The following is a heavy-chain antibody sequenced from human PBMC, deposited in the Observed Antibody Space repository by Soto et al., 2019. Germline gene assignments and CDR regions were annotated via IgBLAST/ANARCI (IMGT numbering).Heavy chain of an antibody. J-gene: IGHJ4*02. D-gene: IGHD6-25*01. Sequence: PSETLSLTCTVSRGSIISGTNYLAWIRQPPGKGLEWIANIYYSGSTFYNPSLKSRVTISLDTSKEQFSLKLRSVTAADTAVYYCARHEAGWYFDSWGQGTLVTVSS. CDR3: ARHEAGWYFDS. V-gene: IGHV4-39*01. CDR2: IYYSGST. CDR1: RGSIISGTNY.